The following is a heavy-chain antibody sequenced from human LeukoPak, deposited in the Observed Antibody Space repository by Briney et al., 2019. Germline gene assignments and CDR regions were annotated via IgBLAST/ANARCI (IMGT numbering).Heavy chain of an antibody. CDR3: AIHDYLAV. CDR1: GFTFSSYS. V-gene: IGHV3-66*01. J-gene: IGHJ4*02. CDR2: IHSGGST. Sequence: GGSLRLSCAASGFTFSSYSMNWVRQAPGKGPEWVSLIHSGGSTYYADSVKGRFTISRDNSKNTVYLQMNSLRAEDTAVYYCAIHDYLAVWGQGTLVTVSS. D-gene: IGHD4-11*01.